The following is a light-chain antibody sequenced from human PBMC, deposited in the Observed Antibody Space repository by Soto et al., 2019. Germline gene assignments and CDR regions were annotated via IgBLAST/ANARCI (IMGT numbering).Light chain of an antibody. CDR3: QQYKSYPYI. CDR1: QSISTW. CDR2: KAS. V-gene: IGKV1-5*03. Sequence: DIQMTQSPSTLSASIGDRVTITCRASQSISTWLAWYQQKPGKTPKLLIVKASSLESGVPSRFSGSGSGTEFALTISSLQPDDFATYYCQQYKSYPYIFGQGTKLEFK. J-gene: IGKJ2*01.